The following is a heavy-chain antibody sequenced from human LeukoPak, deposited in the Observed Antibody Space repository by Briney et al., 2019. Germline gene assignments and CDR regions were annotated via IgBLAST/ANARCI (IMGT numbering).Heavy chain of an antibody. CDR1: GFAFYDYA. CDR3: ARGQDTAMALGDY. Sequence: PGGSLRLSCAASGFAFYDYAMSWVRQPPGKGLEWVSGINDNGAKTFYADSVKGRFTISRDNSKNTLYLQMNSLRAEDTAVYYCARGQDTAMALGDYWGQGTLVTVSS. V-gene: IGHV3-23*01. J-gene: IGHJ4*02. D-gene: IGHD5-18*01. CDR2: INDNGAKT.